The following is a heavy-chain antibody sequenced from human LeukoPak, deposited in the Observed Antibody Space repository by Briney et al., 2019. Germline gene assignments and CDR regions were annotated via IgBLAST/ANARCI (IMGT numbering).Heavy chain of an antibody. CDR3: ARDEYSSIGMDV. V-gene: IGHV3-23*01. CDR1: GFTFSSYA. Sequence: QPGASLRLSCAASGFTFSSYAMSWVRQAPGKGLEWVSAISGSGGSTYYADSVKGRFTISRDNSKNTLYLQMNSLRAEDTAVYYCARDEYSSIGMDVWGKGTTVTVSS. D-gene: IGHD6-6*01. CDR2: ISGSGGST. J-gene: IGHJ6*04.